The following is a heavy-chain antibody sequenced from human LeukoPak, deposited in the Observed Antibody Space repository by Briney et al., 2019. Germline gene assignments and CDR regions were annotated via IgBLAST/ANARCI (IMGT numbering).Heavy chain of an antibody. V-gene: IGHV4-59*01. J-gene: IGHJ6*03. D-gene: IGHD2-2*01. CDR1: GGSISSYY. CDR3: ASTLLGYCSSTSCSESYYYYMDV. CDR2: IYYSGST. Sequence: SETLSLTCTVSGGSISSYYWSWIRQPPGKGLEWIGYIYYSGSTNYNPSLKSRVTISGDTSKNQFSLKLSSVTAADTAVYYCASTLLGYCSSTSCSESYYYYMDVWGKGTTVTVSS.